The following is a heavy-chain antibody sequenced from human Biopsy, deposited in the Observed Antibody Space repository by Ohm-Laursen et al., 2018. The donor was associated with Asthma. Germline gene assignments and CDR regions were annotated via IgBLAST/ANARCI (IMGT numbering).Heavy chain of an antibody. CDR3: ARTYYDFLTGQVKDVFGV. CDR1: GYNFISFA. V-gene: IGHV1-3*04. Sequence: VASAKVSCKASGYNFISFAIHWVRQAPGQRLEWMGWVNTGNGDTKYSQKFQGRVTITRDTSASTAYMELRSLRSEDTATYYCARTYYDFLTGQVKDVFGVWGQGTMVTVSS. CDR2: VNTGNGDT. J-gene: IGHJ3*01. D-gene: IGHD3-9*01.